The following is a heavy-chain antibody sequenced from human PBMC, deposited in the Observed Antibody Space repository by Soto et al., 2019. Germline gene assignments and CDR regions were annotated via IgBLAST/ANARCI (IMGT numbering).Heavy chain of an antibody. D-gene: IGHD4-4*01. CDR2: VNPHSRGT. CDR1: GYTFTAYY. CDR3: ARDLEMTTIGGFGY. V-gene: IGHV1-2*04. J-gene: IGHJ4*02. Sequence: GASVKVSCKASGYTFTAYYVHWVRQAPGQGLEWMGRVNPHSRGTNYAQKFQGWVTLTSDTSISTTYMELSSLKSDDTAVYYCARDLEMTTIGGFGYWGQGTLVTVSS.